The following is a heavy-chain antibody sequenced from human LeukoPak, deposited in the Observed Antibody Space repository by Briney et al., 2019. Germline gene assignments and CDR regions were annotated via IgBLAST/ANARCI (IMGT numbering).Heavy chain of an antibody. Sequence: GGSLRLSCAASGFTFSSYAMNWVRQAPGKGLEWVSSISSSSSYIYYADSVKGRFTISRDNAKNSLYLQMNSLRAEDTAVYYCARDWPTIAAADTIPEYFQHWGQGTLVTVSS. CDR2: ISSSSSYI. J-gene: IGHJ1*01. CDR3: ARDWPTIAAADTIPEYFQH. V-gene: IGHV3-21*01. CDR1: GFTFSSYA. D-gene: IGHD6-13*01.